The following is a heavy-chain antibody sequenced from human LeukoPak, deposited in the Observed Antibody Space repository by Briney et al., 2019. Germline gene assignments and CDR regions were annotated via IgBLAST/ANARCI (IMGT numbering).Heavy chain of an antibody. CDR3: ARDWSDCSGGSCYFNWFDP. Sequence: SETLSLTCTVSGGSISSYYWSWIRQPPGKGLEWIGYIYYSGSTNYNPSLKSRVTISVDTSKNQFSLKLSSMTAADTAVYYCARDWSDCSGGSCYFNWFDPWGQGTLVTVSS. V-gene: IGHV4-59*01. D-gene: IGHD2-15*01. J-gene: IGHJ5*02. CDR2: IYYSGST. CDR1: GGSISSYY.